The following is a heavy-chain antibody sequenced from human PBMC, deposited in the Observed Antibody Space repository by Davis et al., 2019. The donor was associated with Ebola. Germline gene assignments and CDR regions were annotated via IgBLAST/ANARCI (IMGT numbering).Heavy chain of an antibody. Sequence: SETLSLTCTVSGGSISSGAYYWSWIRQPPGKGLEWIGYIYYSGSTYYNPSLKSRVTISVDTSQNQFSLKLSSVTAADTAVYYCARDLGVRGFLWVDYWGQGTLVTVSS. CDR1: GGSISSGAYY. CDR3: ARDLGVRGFLWVDY. CDR2: IYYSGST. J-gene: IGHJ4*02. D-gene: IGHD3-10*01. V-gene: IGHV4-30-4*08.